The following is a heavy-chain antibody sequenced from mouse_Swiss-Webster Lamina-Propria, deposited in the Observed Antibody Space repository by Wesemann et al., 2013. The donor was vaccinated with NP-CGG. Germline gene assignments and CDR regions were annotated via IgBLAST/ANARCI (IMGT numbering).Heavy chain of an antibody. CDR2: INTETGEP. CDR3: ARHDYDEGYAMDY. D-gene: IGHD2-4*01. J-gene: IGHJ4*01. CDR1: GYTFTDYS. V-gene: IGHV9-2-1*01. Sequence: QIQLVQSGPELKKPGETVKISCKASGYTFTDYSMHWVKQAPGKGLKWMGWINTETGEPTYADDFKGRFAFSLETSSSTAYLQINNLKNEDTATYFCARHDYDEGYAMDYWGQGTSVTVSS.